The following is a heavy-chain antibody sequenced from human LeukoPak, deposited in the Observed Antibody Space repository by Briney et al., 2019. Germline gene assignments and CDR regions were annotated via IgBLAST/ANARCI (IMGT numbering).Heavy chain of an antibody. J-gene: IGHJ3*02. Sequence: SETLSLTCTVSGGSISSSSYYWGWIRQPPGKGLGWIGSIYYTGSTYYNPSLKSRVTISVDTSKNQFSLKLSSVTAADTAVYYCARPSTYYYDSSGHGAFDIWGQGTMVTVSS. CDR3: ARPSTYYYDSSGHGAFDI. CDR2: IYYTGST. D-gene: IGHD3-22*01. CDR1: GGSISSSSYY. V-gene: IGHV4-39*01.